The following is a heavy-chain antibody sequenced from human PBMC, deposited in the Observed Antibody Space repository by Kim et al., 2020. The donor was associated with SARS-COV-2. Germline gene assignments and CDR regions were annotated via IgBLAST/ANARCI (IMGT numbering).Heavy chain of an antibody. CDR1: GFTFSSYG. D-gene: IGHD6-19*01. J-gene: IGHJ5*02. CDR2: ISYDGSNK. CDR3: AKDREYSSGWYGEEFDP. V-gene: IGHV3-30*18. Sequence: GGSLRLSCAASGFTFSSYGMHWVRQAPGKGLEWVAVISYDGSNKYYADSVKGRFTISRDNSKNTLYLQMNSLRAEDTAVYYCAKDREYSSGWYGEEFDPWGQGTLVTVSS.